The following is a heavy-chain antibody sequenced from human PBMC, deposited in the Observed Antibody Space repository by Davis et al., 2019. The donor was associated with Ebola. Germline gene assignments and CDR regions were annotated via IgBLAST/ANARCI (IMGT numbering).Heavy chain of an antibody. CDR3: AGGIGERHRDVFDI. V-gene: IGHV1-2*02. Sequence: ASVKVSCKASGYTFTGYYMHWVRQAPGQGLEWMGWINPNSGGTNYAQKFQGRVTMTRDTSISTAYMELSSLRSEDTAVYYCAGGIGERHRDVFDIWGLGTMVTVSS. CDR1: GYTFTGYY. J-gene: IGHJ3*02. D-gene: IGHD1-26*01. CDR2: INPNSGGT.